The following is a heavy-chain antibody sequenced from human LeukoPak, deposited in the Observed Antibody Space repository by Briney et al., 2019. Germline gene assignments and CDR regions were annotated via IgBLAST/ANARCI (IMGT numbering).Heavy chain of an antibody. CDR2: IYYSGST. CDR1: GGSISSYY. D-gene: IGHD6-19*01. Sequence: SETLSLTCTVSGGSISSYYWSWIRQPPGKGLEWIGYIYYSGSTNYNPSLKSRVIISADTSKNEFSLKLSSVTAVDTAVYYCARLVQGRWLINDFWGQGTLVTVSS. CDR3: ARLVQGRWLINDF. J-gene: IGHJ4*02. V-gene: IGHV4-59*08.